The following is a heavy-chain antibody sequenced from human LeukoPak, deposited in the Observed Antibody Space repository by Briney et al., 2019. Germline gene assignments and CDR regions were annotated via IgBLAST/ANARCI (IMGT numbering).Heavy chain of an antibody. CDR2: IKQDGSDK. CDR3: AREARAPPH. Sequence: PSETLSLTCTVSGGSISSSSYYWGWIRQPPGKGLEWVANIKQDGSDKHYVDSVKGRFTISRDNAKNSVFLQMNSLRAEDTAVYYCAREARAPPHWGQGTLVTVSS. J-gene: IGHJ4*02. CDR1: GGSISSSSYY. V-gene: IGHV3-7*03.